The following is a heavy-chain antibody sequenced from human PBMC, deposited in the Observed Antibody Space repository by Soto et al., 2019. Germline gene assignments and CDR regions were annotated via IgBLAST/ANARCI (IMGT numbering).Heavy chain of an antibody. CDR3: VKNSGWFNT. CDR1: GFMFSTTD. D-gene: IGHD3-10*01. J-gene: IGHJ5*02. V-gene: IGHV3-23*01. Sequence: GGSLRLSCEASGFMFSTTDMSWVRQAPGKGLEWVTTIEGSGAITYYADSVKGRFIISRDNSRNTVYLQMDSLTADDTAVYYCVKNSGWFNTWGQGTLVTVSS. CDR2: IEGSGAIT.